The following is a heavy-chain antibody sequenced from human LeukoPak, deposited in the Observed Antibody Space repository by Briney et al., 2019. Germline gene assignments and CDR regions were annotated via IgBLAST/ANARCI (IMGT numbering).Heavy chain of an antibody. CDR2: IIPILGIA. V-gene: IGHV1-69*04. CDR1: GYTFTSYG. Sequence: ASVKVSCKASGYTFTSYGISWVRQAPGQGLEWMGRIIPILGIANYAQKFQGRVTITADKSTSTAYMELSSLRSEDTAVYYCARDRIVVVPAALANWFDPWGQGTLVTVSS. J-gene: IGHJ5*02. CDR3: ARDRIVVVPAALANWFDP. D-gene: IGHD2-2*01.